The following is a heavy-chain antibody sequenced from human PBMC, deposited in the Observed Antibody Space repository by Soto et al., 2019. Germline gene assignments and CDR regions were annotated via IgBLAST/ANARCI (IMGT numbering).Heavy chain of an antibody. J-gene: IGHJ4*02. CDR3: SGAESPDTAYFSLY. CDR1: GFTFSGSA. CDR2: IRSKPNSYAT. V-gene: IGHV3-73*01. Sequence: GGSLRLSWAVSGFTFSGSALRWVRQPSGKGLEWLGRIRSKPNSYATEYAAAVKGRFTISRDTSNGIAYLQMNSLNIEDSAVYYCSGAESPDTAYFSLYWGQGTPVTVSS. D-gene: IGHD1-26*01.